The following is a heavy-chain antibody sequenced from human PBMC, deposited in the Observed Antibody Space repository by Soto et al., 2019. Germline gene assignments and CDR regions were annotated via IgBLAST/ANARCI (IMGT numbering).Heavy chain of an antibody. CDR2: IYYSGST. CDR1: GGSISSGGYY. D-gene: IGHD3-10*01. J-gene: IGHJ4*02. Sequence: QVQLQESGPGLVKPSQTLSLTCTVSGGSISSGGYYWSWIRQHPGKGLEWIGYIYYSGSTYYNPSLKSRVTISVDTSKNQFSLKLSSVTAADTAVYYCETYGSGSYKPTTFDYWGQGTLVTVSS. V-gene: IGHV4-31*03. CDR3: ETYGSGSYKPTTFDY.